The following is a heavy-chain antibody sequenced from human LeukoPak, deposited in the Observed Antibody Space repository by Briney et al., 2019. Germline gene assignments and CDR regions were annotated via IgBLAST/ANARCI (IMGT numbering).Heavy chain of an antibody. V-gene: IGHV3-23*01. D-gene: IGHD6-13*01. CDR3: ATRLSPSRSWTY. CDR2: ISGSGDNT. Sequence: GGSLRLSCAASGFTFSSYAMSWVRQAPGKGLEWVSGISGSGDNTYYADSVKGRFTISRDNSKNTLYVQVNSLGTEDTAVYYCATRLSPSRSWTYWGQGTLVTVSS. J-gene: IGHJ4*02. CDR1: GFTFSSYA.